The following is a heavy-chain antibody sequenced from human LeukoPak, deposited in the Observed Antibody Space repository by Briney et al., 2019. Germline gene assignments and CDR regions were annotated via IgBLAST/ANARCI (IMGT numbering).Heavy chain of an antibody. D-gene: IGHD3-10*01. CDR3: AKDLWFGELFFDY. V-gene: IGHV3-23*01. CDR1: GFTFSSYA. Sequence: GGSLRLSCAASGFTFSSYAMSWVRQAPGKGLEWVSAIIGSGGSTYYADSVKGRFTISRDNSKNTLYLQMNSLRAEDTAVYYCAKDLWFGELFFDYWGQGTLVTVSS. J-gene: IGHJ4*02. CDR2: IIGSGGST.